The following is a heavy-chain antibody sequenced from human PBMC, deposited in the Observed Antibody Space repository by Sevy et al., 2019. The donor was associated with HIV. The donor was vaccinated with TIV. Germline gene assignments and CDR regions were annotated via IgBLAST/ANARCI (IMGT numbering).Heavy chain of an antibody. J-gene: IGHJ3*02. CDR2: ISSSSSSTI. Sequence: GGSLRLSCAASGFTFSSYSMNWVRQAPGKGLEWVSYISSSSSSTIYYADSVKGRFTISRDNAKNSLYLQMNSLRDEDTAVYYCASLAYCGGDCYSGAFDIWGQGTMVTVSS. D-gene: IGHD2-21*02. CDR3: ASLAYCGGDCYSGAFDI. CDR1: GFTFSSYS. V-gene: IGHV3-48*02.